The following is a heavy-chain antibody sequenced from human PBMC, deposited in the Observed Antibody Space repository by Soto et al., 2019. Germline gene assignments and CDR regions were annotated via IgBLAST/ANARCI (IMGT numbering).Heavy chain of an antibody. CDR2: IIPIFGTA. Sequence: QVQLVQSGAEVKKPGSSVKVSCKASGGTFSSYAISWVRQAPGHGLEWLGGIIPIFGTANYAQKFQGRVTITADESTSTAYMELSSLRSEDTAVYYCARSGNDFWSGYYDGGWFDPWGQGTLVTVSS. D-gene: IGHD3-3*01. CDR3: ARSGNDFWSGYYDGGWFDP. CDR1: GGTFSSYA. V-gene: IGHV1-69*01. J-gene: IGHJ5*02.